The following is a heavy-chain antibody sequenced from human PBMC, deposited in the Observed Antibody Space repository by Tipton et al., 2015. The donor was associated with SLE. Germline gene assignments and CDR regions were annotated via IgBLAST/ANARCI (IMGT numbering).Heavy chain of an antibody. CDR3: ARRRLADSSSWSVPHDAFDI. CDR1: GDSLSSYY. D-gene: IGHD6-13*01. J-gene: IGHJ3*02. Sequence: TLSLTCSVSGDSLSSYYWSWIRQPAGGGLEWIGRVSPSGGTNYNPSLKSRVTMSVATSKNQFSLNLSSLTAADTAVYYCARRRLADSSSWSVPHDAFDIWGQGTMVTVSS. V-gene: IGHV4-4*07. CDR2: VSPSGGT.